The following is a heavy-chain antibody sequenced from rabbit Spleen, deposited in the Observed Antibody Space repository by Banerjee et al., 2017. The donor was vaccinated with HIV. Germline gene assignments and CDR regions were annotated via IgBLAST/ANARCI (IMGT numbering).Heavy chain of an antibody. Sequence: QEQLVESGGGLVRPEGSLKLSCKASGFSFSNKAVMCWVRQAPGKGLEWIACINAVTGKAVYASWAKGRFTFSKTSSTTVTLQMTSLTAADTATYFCARDSGSSFSSYGMDLWAQGPSSPS. CDR3: ARDSGSSFSSYGMDL. D-gene: IGHD8-1*01. J-gene: IGHJ6*01. CDR2: INAVTGKA. CDR1: GFSFSNKAV. V-gene: IGHV1S45*01.